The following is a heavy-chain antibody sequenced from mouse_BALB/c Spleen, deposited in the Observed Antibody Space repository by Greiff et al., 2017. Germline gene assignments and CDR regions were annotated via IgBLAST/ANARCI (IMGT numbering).Heavy chain of an antibody. J-gene: IGHJ2*01. CDR3: ARDPGYLDY. CDR1: GFTFSDYG. CDR2: ISNLAYSI. V-gene: IGHV5-15*02. Sequence: EVMLVESGGGLVQPGGSRKLSCAASGFTFSDYGMAWVRQAPGKGPEWVAFISNLAYSIYYADTVTGRFTISRENAKNTLYLEMSSLRSEDTAMYYCARDPGYLDYWGQGTTLTVSS.